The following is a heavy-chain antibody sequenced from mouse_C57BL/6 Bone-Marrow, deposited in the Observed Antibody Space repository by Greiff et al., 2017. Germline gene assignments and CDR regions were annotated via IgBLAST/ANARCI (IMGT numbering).Heavy chain of an antibody. V-gene: IGHV3-8*01. Sequence: EVQLQESGPGLAKPSQTLSLTCSVTGYSIPSDYWNWVRKFPGNKLEYMGYISYSGSTYYNQSLKSRISITRDTSKYPYYLQLNSVTTEDTATYYCAREMAHYYAIDYWGQGTSVTVSS. CDR1: GYSIPSDY. J-gene: IGHJ4*01. CDR3: AREMAHYYAIDY. CDR2: ISYSGST. D-gene: IGHD2-3*01.